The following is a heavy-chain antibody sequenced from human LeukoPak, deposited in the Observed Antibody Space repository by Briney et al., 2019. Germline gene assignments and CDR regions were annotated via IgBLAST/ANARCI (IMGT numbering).Heavy chain of an antibody. V-gene: IGHV3-21*01. CDR1: GFTFSSYS. Sequence: GGSLRLSCAASGFTFSSYSMNWVRQAPGKGLEWVSSISSSSSYIYYADSVKGRFTISRDNAKNSLYLQMNSLRAEDTAVYYCARDSEKGWIQLWFPSLYYYYYMDVWGKGTTVTVSS. CDR3: ARDSEKGWIQLWFPSLYYYYYMDV. J-gene: IGHJ6*03. D-gene: IGHD5-18*01. CDR2: ISSSSSYI.